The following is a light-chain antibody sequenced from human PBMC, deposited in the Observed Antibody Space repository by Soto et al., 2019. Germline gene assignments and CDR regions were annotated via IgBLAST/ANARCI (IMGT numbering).Light chain of an antibody. Sequence: QSALTQPASVSGSPGQSITISCAGTMRDVGAYNLVSWYQQHPGRAPQLIIYEVRNRPSGISFRFSGSKSGNTASLTISGLQAEDEADYYCQSYGDSLSGYVFGTGTKLTVL. CDR3: QSYGDSLSGYV. V-gene: IGLV2-14*01. J-gene: IGLJ1*01. CDR2: EVR. CDR1: MRDVGAYNL.